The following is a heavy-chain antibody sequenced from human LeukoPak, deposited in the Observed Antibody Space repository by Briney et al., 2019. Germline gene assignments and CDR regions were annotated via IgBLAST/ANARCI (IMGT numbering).Heavy chain of an antibody. CDR3: ARGTSPIYSGSSGPSRNYFDY. Sequence: ASVKVSCKASGYTFTSYGISWVRQAPGQGLEWMGWISAYNGNTNYAQKLQGRVTMTTDTSTSTAYMELRSLRSDDTAVYYCARGTSPIYSGSSGPSRNYFDYWGQGTLVTVSS. CDR2: ISAYNGNT. J-gene: IGHJ4*02. D-gene: IGHD1-26*01. CDR1: GYTFTSYG. V-gene: IGHV1-18*01.